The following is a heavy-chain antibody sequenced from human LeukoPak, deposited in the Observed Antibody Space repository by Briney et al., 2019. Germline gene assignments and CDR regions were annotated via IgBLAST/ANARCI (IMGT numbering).Heavy chain of an antibody. J-gene: IGHJ4*02. D-gene: IGHD6-13*01. CDR3: ARDETEYTSSWAYFDD. CDR1: GYTFTGYS. V-gene: IGHV1-2*02. CDR2: INPNNGGT. Sequence: ASVKVSCKASGYTFTGYSIHWVRHAPGQGLEWMGWINPNNGGTIYAQKFQGRVTMTRDTSSSTAYMELGGLRSDDTALYYCARDETEYTSSWAYFDDWGQGTLVTVSS.